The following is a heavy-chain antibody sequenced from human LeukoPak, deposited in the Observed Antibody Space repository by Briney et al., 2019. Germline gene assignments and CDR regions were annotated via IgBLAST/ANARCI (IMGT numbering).Heavy chain of an antibody. CDR3: ATALGYCSSTSCPYYMDV. J-gene: IGHJ6*03. Sequence: PGGSLRLSCAASGFTFSDYYMSWIRQAPGKGLEWVSYISSSGSTIYYADSVKGRFTISRDNAKNSLYLQMNSLRAEDTAVYYCATALGYCSSTSCPYYMDVWGKGTTVTVSS. V-gene: IGHV3-11*04. D-gene: IGHD2-2*01. CDR2: ISSSGSTI. CDR1: GFTFSDYY.